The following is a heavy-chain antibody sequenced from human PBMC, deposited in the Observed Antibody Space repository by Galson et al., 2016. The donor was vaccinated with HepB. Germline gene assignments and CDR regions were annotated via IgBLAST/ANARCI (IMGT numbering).Heavy chain of an antibody. CDR2: ITPSGTTA. V-gene: IGHV3-23*01. CDR3: ARDGSYSGNLHGYFDY. D-gene: IGHD1-26*01. CDR1: GFVFSNFG. J-gene: IGHJ4*02. Sequence: SLRLSCAASGFVFSNFGLSWVRQAPGKGLEWVSSITPSGTTAFYADSVKGRFTFSRDNSKNTLFLQMNSLSGDDTALYYCARDGSYSGNLHGYFDYWGQGTLVTVSS.